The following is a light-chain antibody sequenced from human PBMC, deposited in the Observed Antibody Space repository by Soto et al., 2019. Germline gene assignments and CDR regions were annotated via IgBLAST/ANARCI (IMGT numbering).Light chain of an antibody. CDR1: QSVSSSY. CDR2: GAS. V-gene: IGKV3-20*01. CDR3: QQYGSSPVT. Sequence: EIVLTQSPGTLSLSPGERATLSCRASQSVSSSYLDWYQQKPGQAPRLLIFGASSRATGIPDRFSGSGYGTDFTLTISRLETEDFAVYFCQQYGSSPVTFGGGTKVDIK. J-gene: IGKJ4*01.